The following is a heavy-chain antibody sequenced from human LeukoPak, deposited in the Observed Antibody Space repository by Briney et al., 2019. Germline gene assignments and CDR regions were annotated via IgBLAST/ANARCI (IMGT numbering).Heavy chain of an antibody. CDR1: GGSISSSSYY. CDR2: IYYSGST. D-gene: IGHD3-10*01. Sequence: SETLSLTCTLSGGSISSSSYYWGWIRQPPGKGLEWIGSIYYSGSTHYNPSLKSRVTISVDTSKNQFSLKLSSVTAADTAVYYCARQGSYGSGSYFDYWGQGTLVTVSS. V-gene: IGHV4-39*01. J-gene: IGHJ4*02. CDR3: ARQGSYGSGSYFDY.